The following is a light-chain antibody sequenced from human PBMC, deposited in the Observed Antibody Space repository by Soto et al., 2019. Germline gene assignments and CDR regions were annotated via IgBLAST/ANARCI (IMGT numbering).Light chain of an antibody. V-gene: IGKV1-5*01. CDR1: QSVGSW. Sequence: DIQMTQSPSTLSASVGDRVTITCRASQSVGSWLAWYQQKAGKAPKLLIYDASTLTSGVPSRFTGSESGTEFTLTITSLQPDDFATCYCQQYYSDPPYTFGQGTK. J-gene: IGKJ2*01. CDR2: DAS. CDR3: QQYYSDPPYT.